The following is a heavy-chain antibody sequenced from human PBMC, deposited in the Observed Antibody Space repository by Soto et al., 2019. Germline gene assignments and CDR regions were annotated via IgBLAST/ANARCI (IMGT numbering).Heavy chain of an antibody. D-gene: IGHD7-27*01. CDR3: ARDLSDRNWAYWYFDL. Sequence: GGSLRLSCAASGFNFSNYGMHWVRQAPDKGLEWVAVIWYDGSNKHYVDSVKGRFTISRDNSKNTLYLQMNSLRAEDTGVYYCARDLSDRNWAYWYFDLWGRGTLVTVSS. V-gene: IGHV3-33*01. CDR2: IWYDGSNK. J-gene: IGHJ2*01. CDR1: GFNFSNYG.